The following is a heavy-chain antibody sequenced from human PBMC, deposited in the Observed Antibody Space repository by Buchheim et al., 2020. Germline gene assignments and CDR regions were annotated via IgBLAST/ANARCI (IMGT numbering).Heavy chain of an antibody. Sequence: EVQLVESGGGLVKPGGSLRLSCAASGFTFSSYSMNWVRQAPGKGLEWVSSISSSSSYIYYADSVKGRFTISRDNAKNSLYLQMNSLRAEDTAVYYCAREDFPTSAMDVWGKGTT. CDR3: AREDFPTSAMDV. CDR2: ISSSSSYI. D-gene: IGHD3-3*01. J-gene: IGHJ6*03. V-gene: IGHV3-21*01. CDR1: GFTFSSYS.